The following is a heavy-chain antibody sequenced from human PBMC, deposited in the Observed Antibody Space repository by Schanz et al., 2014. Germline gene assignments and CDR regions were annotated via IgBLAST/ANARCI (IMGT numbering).Heavy chain of an antibody. Sequence: QVQLVESGGGVVQPGRSLRLSCAASGFTFSNHGMHWVRQSPGKGLEWVALIWYDGSNEYYADSVKGRFTISRDNPKKTLYLQMNSLRAEDTAVYYCARDHQWLARYYMDVWGKGTTXTVSS. D-gene: IGHD6-19*01. CDR1: GFTFSNHG. CDR3: ARDHQWLARYYMDV. V-gene: IGHV3-33*01. J-gene: IGHJ6*03. CDR2: IWYDGSNE.